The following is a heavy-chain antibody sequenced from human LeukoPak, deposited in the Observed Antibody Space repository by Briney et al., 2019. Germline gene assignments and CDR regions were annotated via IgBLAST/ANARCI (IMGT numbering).Heavy chain of an antibody. CDR1: GYTFTSYY. J-gene: IGHJ4*02. Sequence: ASVKVSCKASGYTFTSYYMHWVRQAPGQGLEWMGWINPNSGGTNYAQKFQGRVTMTRDTSISTAYMELSRLRSDDTAVYYCARAYSSGWYHFDYWGQGTLVTVSS. D-gene: IGHD6-19*01. CDR3: ARAYSSGWYHFDY. V-gene: IGHV1-2*02. CDR2: INPNSGGT.